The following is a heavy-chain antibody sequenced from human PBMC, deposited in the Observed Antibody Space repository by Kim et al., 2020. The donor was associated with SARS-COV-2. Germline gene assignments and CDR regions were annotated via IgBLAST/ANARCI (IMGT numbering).Heavy chain of an antibody. CDR1: GYTFTTYT. V-gene: IGHV1-3*01. J-gene: IGHJ4*02. CDR3: ARVRGDYYFDY. Sequence: ASVKVSCKASGYTFTTYTMHWVRQAPGQRLEWMGWINVGIGNTKYSQNFQGRVTITRDTSASTASMELSSLRSEDTAVYYCARVRGDYYFDYWGQGTLVT. CDR2: INVGIGNT. D-gene: IGHD3-3*01.